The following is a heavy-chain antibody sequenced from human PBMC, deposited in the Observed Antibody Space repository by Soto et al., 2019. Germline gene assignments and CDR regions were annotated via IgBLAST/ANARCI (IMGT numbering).Heavy chain of an antibody. J-gene: IGHJ3*02. V-gene: IGHV3-30*18. Sequence: GGSLRLSCAASGFTFSSYGMHWVRQAPGKGLEWVAVISYDGSNKYYADSVKGRFTISRDNSKNTLYLQMNSLRAEDTAVYYCAKDLYDYVWGSSLSCAFDIWGQGTMVTVSS. CDR1: GFTFSSYG. CDR3: AKDLYDYVWGSSLSCAFDI. D-gene: IGHD3-16*01. CDR2: ISYDGSNK.